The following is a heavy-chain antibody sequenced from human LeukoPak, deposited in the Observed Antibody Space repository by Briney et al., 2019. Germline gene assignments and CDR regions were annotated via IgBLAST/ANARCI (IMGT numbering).Heavy chain of an antibody. Sequence: SETLSLTCTVSGGSISSYYWSWIRQPPGKGLEWIGYIYYSGSTNYNPSLKSRVTISVDTSKNQFSLKLSSVTAADTAVYYCARVRYSSSWYGRSLFDYWGQETLVTVSS. CDR1: GGSISSYY. D-gene: IGHD6-13*01. V-gene: IGHV4-59*01. J-gene: IGHJ4*02. CDR3: ARVRYSSSWYGRSLFDY. CDR2: IYYSGST.